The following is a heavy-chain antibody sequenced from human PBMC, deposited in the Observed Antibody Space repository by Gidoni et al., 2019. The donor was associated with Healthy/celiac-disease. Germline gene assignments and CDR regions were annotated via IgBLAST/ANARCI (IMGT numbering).Heavy chain of an antibody. D-gene: IGHD2-2*01. Sequence: QVQLQESGPGLVKPSATLSLTCTVSGGSISSYYWSWIRQPPGKGLEWIGYIYYSGSTNYNPSLKSRVTISVDTSKNQFSLKLSSVTAADTAVYYCARDQLLGDAFDIWGQGTMVTVSS. V-gene: IGHV4-59*01. CDR2: IYYSGST. CDR3: ARDQLLGDAFDI. J-gene: IGHJ3*02. CDR1: GGSISSYY.